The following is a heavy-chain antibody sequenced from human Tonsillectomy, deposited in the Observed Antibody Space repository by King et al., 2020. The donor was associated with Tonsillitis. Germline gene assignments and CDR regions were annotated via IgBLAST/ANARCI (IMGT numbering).Heavy chain of an antibody. CDR1: GGSISSVGYS. Sequence: QLQESGSGLVKPSQTLSLTCAVSGGSISSVGYSWSWIRQPPGKSLEWIGYIYHSGSTYYNPSLKSRVTISVDRSKNQFSLKLSSVTAADTAVYYCARGGLAYCGGDCYSLDYWGQGTLVTVSS. D-gene: IGHD2-21*02. V-gene: IGHV4-30-2*01. CDR3: ARGGLAYCGGDCYSLDY. J-gene: IGHJ4*02. CDR2: IYHSGST.